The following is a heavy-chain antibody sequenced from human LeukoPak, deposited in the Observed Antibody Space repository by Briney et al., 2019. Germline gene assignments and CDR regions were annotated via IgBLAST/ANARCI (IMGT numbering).Heavy chain of an antibody. CDR3: AREGSGSYPGGYYYYYYMDV. D-gene: IGHD1-26*01. CDR2: IYYSGST. V-gene: IGHV4-59*12. Sequence: SETLSLTCTVSGGSISSYYWSWIRQPPGKGLEWIGYIYYSGSTNYNPSLKSRVTISVDTSKNQFSLKLSSVTAADTAVYYCAREGSGSYPGGYYYYYYMDVWGKGTTVTVSS. CDR1: GGSISSYY. J-gene: IGHJ6*03.